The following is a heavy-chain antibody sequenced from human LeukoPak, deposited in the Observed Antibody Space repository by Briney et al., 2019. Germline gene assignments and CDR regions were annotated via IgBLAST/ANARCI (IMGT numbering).Heavy chain of an antibody. CDR1: GGSISSSSYY. J-gene: IGHJ5*02. CDR2: IYYSGST. Sequence: KPSETLSLTCTVSGGSISSSSYYWGWIRQPPGKGLEWIGSIYYSGSTYYNPSLKSRVTISVDTSKNQFSLKLSSVTAADTAVYYCARLQRVRGSFDPWGQGTLVTVSS. D-gene: IGHD3-10*01. V-gene: IGHV4-39*01. CDR3: ARLQRVRGSFDP.